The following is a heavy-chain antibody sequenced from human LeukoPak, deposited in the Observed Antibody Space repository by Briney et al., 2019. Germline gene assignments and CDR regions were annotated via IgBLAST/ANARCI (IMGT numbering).Heavy chain of an antibody. D-gene: IGHD2-8*01. CDR1: GGSVSSGSYY. J-gene: IGHJ6*02. V-gene: IGHV4-61*01. Sequence: PSETLSLTCTVSGGSVSSGSYYWSWIRQPPGKGLEWIGYIYYSGSTNYNPSLKSRVTISVDTSKNQFSLKLSSVTAADTAVYYCARLLGYCTNGVCSKDYYYYYGMDVWGQGTTVTVSS. CDR3: ARLLGYCTNGVCSKDYYYYYGMDV. CDR2: IYYSGST.